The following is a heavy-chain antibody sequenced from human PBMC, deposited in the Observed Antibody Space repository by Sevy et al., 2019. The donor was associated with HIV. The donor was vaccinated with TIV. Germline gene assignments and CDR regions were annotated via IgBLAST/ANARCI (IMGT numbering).Heavy chain of an antibody. CDR2: INPNSGGT. D-gene: IGHD2-15*01. V-gene: IGHV1-2*02. CDR1: GYTFTGYY. CDR3: ARERVYGSGGSCKPGGWFDP. J-gene: IGHJ5*02. Sequence: ASVKVSCKASGYTFTGYYMHWVRQAPGQGLEWMGWINPNSGGTNYAQKFQGRVTMTRDTSISTAYMELSRLRSDDTAVYYCARERVYGSGGSCKPGGWFDPWGKGTLVTVSS.